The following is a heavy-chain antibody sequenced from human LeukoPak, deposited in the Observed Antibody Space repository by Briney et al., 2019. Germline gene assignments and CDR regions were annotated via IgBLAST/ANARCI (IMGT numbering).Heavy chain of an antibody. CDR1: GGSISSYY. CDR2: ISYSGST. D-gene: IGHD4-11*01. V-gene: IGHV4-59*01. CDR3: ARDSRSNYDYYYYMDV. J-gene: IGHJ6*03. Sequence: SETLSLTCTVSGGSISSYYWSWIRQPPGTGLEWIGYISYSGSTNYNPSLKSRVTISLDTSKNQFSLKLSSVTAADTAVYYCARDSRSNYDYYYYMDVWGKGTTVTVSS.